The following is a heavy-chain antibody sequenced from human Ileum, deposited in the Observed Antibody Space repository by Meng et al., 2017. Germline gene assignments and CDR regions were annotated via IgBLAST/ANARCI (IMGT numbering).Heavy chain of an antibody. D-gene: IGHD3-3*02. J-gene: IGHJ4*03. CDR2: VYFTGYT. CDR1: GGSISSGEYC. V-gene: IGHV4-39*01. Sequence: QVQLQESGPGLLKPSETLSPSCTVSGGSISSGEYCWGEIRQPPGKGLEWIGSVYFTGYTYYSPSLMSRVTISVETSKNQFSLRLTSVTAADTGLYLCARHGHFTPDKYYFDSWGQGTLVTVSS. CDR3: ARHGHFTPDKYYFDS.